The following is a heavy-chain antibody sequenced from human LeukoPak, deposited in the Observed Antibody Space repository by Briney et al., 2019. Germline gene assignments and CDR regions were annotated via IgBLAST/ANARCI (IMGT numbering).Heavy chain of an antibody. D-gene: IGHD3-10*01. J-gene: IGHJ4*02. Sequence: TSETLSLTCAVYGGSFSGYYWSWIRQPPGKGLEWIGEINHSGSTNYNPSLKSRVTISVDTSKNQFSLKLSSVTAADTAVYYCARAWGLGSYYNRNYYFDHWGQGTLVTVSS. CDR1: GGSFSGYY. CDR3: ARAWGLGSYYNRNYYFDH. V-gene: IGHV4-34*01. CDR2: INHSGST.